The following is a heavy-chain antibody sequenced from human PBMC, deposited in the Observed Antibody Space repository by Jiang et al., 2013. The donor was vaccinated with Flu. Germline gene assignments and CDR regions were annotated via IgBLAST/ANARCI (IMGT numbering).Heavy chain of an antibody. Sequence: GLVKPSETLSLTCSVSGGSISTDFYYWGWIRQSPGKGLDWVGSVHYGGNTYYNPSLKSRVTVSMDTSMNQFSLKVRSVTAEDTAVYYCARLGGSHGTRWVDNWGQGTLVIVSS. CDR1: GGSISTDFYY. D-gene: IGHD5-12*01. J-gene: IGHJ4*02. CDR2: VHYGGNT. CDR3: ARLGGSHGTRWVDN. V-gene: IGHV4-39*01.